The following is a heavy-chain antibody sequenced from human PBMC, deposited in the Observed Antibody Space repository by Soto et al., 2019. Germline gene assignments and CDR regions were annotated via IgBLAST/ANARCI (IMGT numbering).Heavy chain of an antibody. D-gene: IGHD3-22*01. Sequence: PGGSLRLSCAASGFTFSSYAMSWVRQAPGKGLEWVSAISGSGGSTYYADSVKGRFTISRDNSKNTLYLQMNSLRSDDTAVYYCARDTHWVLSYDSSGYYYDYWGQGTLVTVSS. V-gene: IGHV3-23*01. CDR1: GFTFSSYA. CDR3: ARDTHWVLSYDSSGYYYDY. J-gene: IGHJ4*02. CDR2: ISGSGGST.